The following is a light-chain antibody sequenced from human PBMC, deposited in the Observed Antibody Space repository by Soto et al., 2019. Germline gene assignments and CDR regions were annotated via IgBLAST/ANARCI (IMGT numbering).Light chain of an antibody. CDR3: QQLNSYPT. J-gene: IGKJ5*01. CDR1: QGISSY. Sequence: DLQLTQSPSFLSASVGDRVTITCRASQGISSYLAWYQQKPRKAPKLLIYAASTLQSGVPSRFSGSGSGTEFTLTISSLQPEDFATYYCQQLNSYPTFGQGTRLEIK. V-gene: IGKV1-9*01. CDR2: AAS.